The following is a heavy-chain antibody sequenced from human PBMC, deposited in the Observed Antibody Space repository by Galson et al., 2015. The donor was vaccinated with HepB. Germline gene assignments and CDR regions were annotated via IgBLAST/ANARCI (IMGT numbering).Heavy chain of an antibody. D-gene: IGHD3-22*01. CDR1: GDSVSSNSAA. V-gene: IGHV6-1*01. CDR2: TYYRSKWYN. Sequence: CAISGDSVSSNSAAWNWIRQSPSRGLEWLGRTYYRSKWYNDYAVSVKSRITINPDTSKNQFSLQLNSVTPEDTAVYYCARDNGYYYDSSGTYYFDYWGQGTLVTVSS. CDR3: ARDNGYYYDSSGTYYFDY. J-gene: IGHJ4*02.